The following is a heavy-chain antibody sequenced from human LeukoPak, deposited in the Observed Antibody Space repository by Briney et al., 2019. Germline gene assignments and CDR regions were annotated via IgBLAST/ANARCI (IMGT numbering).Heavy chain of an antibody. J-gene: IGHJ4*02. CDR3: AKDLTTVTTQGDY. Sequence: GGSLRLSCAASGFTLSRYWMSWVRQAPGEGPEWVANIKQDEGEKDYADSVKGRFTISRDNSKNTLYLQMNSLRVDDTAVYYCAKDLTTVTTQGDYWGQGTLVTVSS. D-gene: IGHD4-17*01. V-gene: IGHV3-7*01. CDR1: GFTLSRYW. CDR2: IKQDEGEK.